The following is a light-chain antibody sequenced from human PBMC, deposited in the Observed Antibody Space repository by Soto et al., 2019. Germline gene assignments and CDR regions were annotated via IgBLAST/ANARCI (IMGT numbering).Light chain of an antibody. J-gene: IGKJ4*01. CDR1: QTLMNY. CDR2: AAS. V-gene: IGKV1-39*01. CDR3: QQSYSASVT. Sequence: DIQVTQSPSSLSASVGDRVTITCRTSQTLMNYLNWYQQKPGKAPKLLIYAASNLQSGVPSRFSGSGSGTDFTLTISNLQPEDFATYYCQQSYSASVTFGGGTKVDIK.